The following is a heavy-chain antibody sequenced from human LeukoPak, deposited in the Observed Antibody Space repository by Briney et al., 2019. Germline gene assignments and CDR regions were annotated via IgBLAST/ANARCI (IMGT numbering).Heavy chain of an antibody. CDR1: GFTFSSYW. D-gene: IGHD2/OR15-2a*01. CDR2: ITSSSSSI. CDR3: ARDNMGFDY. J-gene: IGHJ4*02. V-gene: IGHV3-48*01. Sequence: PGGSLRLSCAASGFTFSSYWMNWVRQAPGKGLEWVSYITSSSSSIYYADSVKGRFTISRDNAKNSLYLQMNSLRAEDTAVYYCARDNMGFDYWGQGTLVTVYS.